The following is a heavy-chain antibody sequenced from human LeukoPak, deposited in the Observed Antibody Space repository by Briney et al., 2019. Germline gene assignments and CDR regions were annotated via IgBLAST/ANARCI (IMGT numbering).Heavy chain of an antibody. Sequence: GESLKISCKGSGYSFTSYWIGWVRQMPGKGLEWMGIIYPGDSDTRYSPSFQGQVTISADKSISTAYLQWSSPKASDTAMYYCARVRGVYYYYYGMDVWGQGTTVTVSS. CDR3: ARVRGVYYYYYGMDV. J-gene: IGHJ6*02. CDR1: GYSFTSYW. CDR2: IYPGDSDT. V-gene: IGHV5-51*01. D-gene: IGHD3-16*01.